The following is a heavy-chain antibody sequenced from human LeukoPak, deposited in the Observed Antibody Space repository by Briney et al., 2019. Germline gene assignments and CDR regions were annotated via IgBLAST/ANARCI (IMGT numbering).Heavy chain of an antibody. CDR1: GGSISSSSYY. CDR2: IYYSGST. J-gene: IGHJ5*02. D-gene: IGHD6-6*01. V-gene: IGHV4-39*07. Sequence: PSETLSLTCTVSGGSISSSSYYWGWIRQPPGKGLEWIGSIYYSGSTYYNPSLKSRVTISVDTSKNQFSLKLSSVTAADTAVYYCAGYSSSTINWFDPWGQGTLVTVSS. CDR3: AGYSSSTINWFDP.